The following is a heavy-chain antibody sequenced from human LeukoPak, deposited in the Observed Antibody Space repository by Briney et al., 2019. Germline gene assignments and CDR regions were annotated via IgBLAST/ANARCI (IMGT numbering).Heavy chain of an antibody. D-gene: IGHD3-22*01. V-gene: IGHV1-2*02. CDR1: GYTFTGYY. Sequence: VASVKVSCKTSGYTFTGYYMHWVRQAPGQGLEWMGWINPNSGGTNYAQKFQGRVTMTRDTSISTAYMELSRLRSDDTAVYYCARDLYYYDSSGYYPWGQGTLVTVSS. CDR2: INPNSGGT. J-gene: IGHJ5*02. CDR3: ARDLYYYDSSGYYP.